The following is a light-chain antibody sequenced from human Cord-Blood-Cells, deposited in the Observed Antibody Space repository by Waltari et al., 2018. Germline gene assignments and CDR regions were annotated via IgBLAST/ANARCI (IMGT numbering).Light chain of an antibody. V-gene: IGLV2-11*01. Sequence: QSALTQPRSVSGSPGPSVTISCTGTTSDVGGYNYVSWYQPPPGKAPKLMIYAVSKRPSGVPDRFSGSKSGNTASLTISGLQAEDEADYYCCSYAGSYTYWVFGGGTKLTVL. CDR1: TSDVGGYNY. CDR2: AVS. CDR3: CSYAGSYTYWV. J-gene: IGLJ3*02.